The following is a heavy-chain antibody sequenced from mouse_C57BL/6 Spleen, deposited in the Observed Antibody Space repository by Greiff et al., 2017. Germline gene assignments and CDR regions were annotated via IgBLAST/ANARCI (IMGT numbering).Heavy chain of an antibody. V-gene: IGHV1-64*01. CDR2: IHPNSGST. CDR3: AREVGFFDY. J-gene: IGHJ2*01. CDR1: GYTFTSYW. Sequence: QVHVKQPGAELVKPGASVKLSCKASGYTFTSYWMHWVKQRPGQGLEWIGMIHPNSGSTNYNEKFKSKATLTVDKSSSTAYMQLSSLTSEDSAVYYCAREVGFFDYWGQGTTLTVAS.